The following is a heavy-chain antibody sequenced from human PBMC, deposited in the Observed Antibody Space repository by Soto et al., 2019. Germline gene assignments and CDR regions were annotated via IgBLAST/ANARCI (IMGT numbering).Heavy chain of an antibody. CDR1: GFTFSSYA. CDR3: ARVASAHAVDP. Sequence: GGSLRLSCAASGFTFSSYAMHCVRQAPGKGLEWVAVISYDGSNKYYADSVKGRFTISRDNSKNTLYLQMNSLRAEDTAVYYCARVASAHAVDPWGQGTLVTVSS. J-gene: IGHJ5*02. CDR2: ISYDGSNK. V-gene: IGHV3-30-3*01.